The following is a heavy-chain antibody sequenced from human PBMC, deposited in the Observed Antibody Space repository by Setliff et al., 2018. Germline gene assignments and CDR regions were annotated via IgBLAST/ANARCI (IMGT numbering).Heavy chain of an antibody. Sequence: PGGSLRLSCAVSGFTFSYAWMHWVRQAPGKGLEWVGRIKSKTDGGTIDYAAPVKGRFIISGDESENTLYLQMNSLKTEDTAVYYCTTDPSATFGGVIGAAFDMWGQGTMVTVSS. V-gene: IGHV3-15*07. CDR2: IKSKTDGGTI. D-gene: IGHD3-16*01. CDR3: TTDPSATFGGVIGAAFDM. CDR1: GFTFSYAW. J-gene: IGHJ3*02.